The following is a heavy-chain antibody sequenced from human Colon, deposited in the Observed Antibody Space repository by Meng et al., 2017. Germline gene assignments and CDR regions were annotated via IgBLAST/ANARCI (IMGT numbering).Heavy chain of an antibody. CDR1: GFTFSTYW. CDR2: INGDGSST. V-gene: IGHV3-74*01. Sequence: EVQLVESGVGLVRPGWSLRLSCAAAGFTFSTYWMHWFGQTPGKGLVWVSRINGDGSSTSYADSVKGRFTISRDNAKNTLYLQMSSLTADDTAVYYCTRDFDAPTNCWGQGTLVTVSS. J-gene: IGHJ4*02. CDR3: TRDFDAPTNC.